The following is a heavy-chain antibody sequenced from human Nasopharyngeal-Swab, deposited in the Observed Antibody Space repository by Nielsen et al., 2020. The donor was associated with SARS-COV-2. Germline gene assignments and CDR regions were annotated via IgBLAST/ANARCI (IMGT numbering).Heavy chain of an antibody. Sequence: GESLKISCAASGVTFSSYTIHWVRQAPGKGLEWVAVISHNGKNKYYADSVKGRFTISRDNAKNSLYLQMNSLRAEDMALYYCAKAPSSGYYLTYFDYWGQGTLVTVSS. V-gene: IGHV3-30*04. CDR2: ISHNGKNK. CDR1: GVTFSSYT. CDR3: AKAPSSGYYLTYFDY. D-gene: IGHD3-22*01. J-gene: IGHJ4*02.